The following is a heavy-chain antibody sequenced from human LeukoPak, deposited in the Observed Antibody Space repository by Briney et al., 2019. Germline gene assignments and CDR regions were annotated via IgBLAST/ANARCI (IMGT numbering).Heavy chain of an antibody. CDR3: ARDSYYDILTGYLRYFDY. V-gene: IGHV3-21*01. J-gene: IGHJ4*02. CDR1: GFTFSSYS. CDR2: ISSSSSYI. Sequence: GGSLRLSCAASGFTFSSYSINWVRQAPGKGLEWVSSISSSSSYIYYADSVKGRFTISRDNAKNSLYQQMNSLRAEDTAVYYCARDSYYDILTGYLRYFDYWGQGTLVTVSS. D-gene: IGHD3-9*01.